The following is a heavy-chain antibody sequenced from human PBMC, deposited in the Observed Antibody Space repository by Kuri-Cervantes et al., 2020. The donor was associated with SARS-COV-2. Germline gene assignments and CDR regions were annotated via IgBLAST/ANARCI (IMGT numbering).Heavy chain of an antibody. V-gene: IGHV4-34*01. Sequence: SETLSLTCAVYGGSFSGYYWSWIRQPPGKGLEWIGEINHSGSTNYNPSLKSRVTISVDTSKNQFSLKLSSVTAADTAVYYCARGSCSGGSCALRVWGRGTLVTVSS. D-gene: IGHD2-15*01. CDR3: ARGSCSGGSCALRV. CDR2: INHSGST. CDR1: GGSFSGYY. J-gene: IGHJ2*01.